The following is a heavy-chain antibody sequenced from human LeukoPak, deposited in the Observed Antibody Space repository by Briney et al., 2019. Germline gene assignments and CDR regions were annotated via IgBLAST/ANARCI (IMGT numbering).Heavy chain of an antibody. CDR1: GFTFSNYG. CDR2: ISYDGSNK. J-gene: IGHJ4*02. CDR3: AKDRTAGYDGLVDY. Sequence: GRSLRLSCAASGFTFSNYGMHWVRQAPGKGLEWVAVISYDGSNKYYTDSVKGRFTISRDNSKNTLYLQMNSLRADDTAVYYCAKDRTAGYDGLVDYWGQGTLVTVSS. D-gene: IGHD5-12*01. V-gene: IGHV3-30*18.